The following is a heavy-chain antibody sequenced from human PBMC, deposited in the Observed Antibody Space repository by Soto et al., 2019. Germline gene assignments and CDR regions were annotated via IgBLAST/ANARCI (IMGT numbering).Heavy chain of an antibody. V-gene: IGHV1-18*01. CDR2: ISSYNCNT. D-gene: IGHD2-15*01. J-gene: IGHJ6*02. CDR1: GYTFTSYG. Sequence: ASVKVSCKASGYTFTSYGISWVRQAPGQGLERMGWISSYNCNTNYAQKLQGRVTMTTDTSTSTAYMELRSLRSDDTAVYYCASDSRCSGGSCYSWYYYYGMDVWGQGTTVTVSS. CDR3: ASDSRCSGGSCYSWYYYYGMDV.